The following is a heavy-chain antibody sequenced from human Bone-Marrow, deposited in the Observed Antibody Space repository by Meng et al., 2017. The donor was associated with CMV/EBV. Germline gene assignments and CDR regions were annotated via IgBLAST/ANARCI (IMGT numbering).Heavy chain of an antibody. J-gene: IGHJ6*02. V-gene: IGHV1-46*01. D-gene: IGHD6-13*01. CDR2: INPSGGST. Sequence: ASVKVSCKASGYTFTSYYMHWVRQAPGQGLEWMGIINPSGGSTSYAQKFQGRVTMTRDTSTSTVYMELSSLRSEDTAVYYCARDGIAAANYYYGMDVWGQRTTVTVSS. CDR1: GYTFTSYY. CDR3: ARDGIAAANYYYGMDV.